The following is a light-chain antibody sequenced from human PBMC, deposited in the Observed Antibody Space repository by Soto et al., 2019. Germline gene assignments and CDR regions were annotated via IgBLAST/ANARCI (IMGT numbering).Light chain of an antibody. CDR3: QQYYSTPLT. J-gene: IGKJ4*01. CDR1: QSVLYSSNNKNY. Sequence: DIVMTQSPDSLAVSLGERATINCKSSQSVLYSSNNKNYLAWYQQKPGQPPKLLIYCASTRESGVPDRFSGSGTGTDFTLPISSLQAEDVAVYYYQQYYSTPLTFGGGTKVDIK. CDR2: CAS. V-gene: IGKV4-1*01.